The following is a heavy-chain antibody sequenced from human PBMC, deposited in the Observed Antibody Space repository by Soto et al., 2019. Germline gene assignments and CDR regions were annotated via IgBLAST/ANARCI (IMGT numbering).Heavy chain of an antibody. CDR1: GFTFSNYW. D-gene: IGHD2-15*01. CDR2: INSDGSVS. Sequence: EVQLVESGGGLVQPGGSLRLSCAASGFTFSNYWMYWVRQAPGKGLVWVSRINSDGSVSSYADSVKGRLTISRVNVKNPLYLQMDGLRAEDTAVYYCARGDCVGGTCYSLAGSFYYYMDVWGKGTTVTVFS. V-gene: IGHV3-74*01. CDR3: ARGDCVGGTCYSLAGSFYYYMDV. J-gene: IGHJ6*03.